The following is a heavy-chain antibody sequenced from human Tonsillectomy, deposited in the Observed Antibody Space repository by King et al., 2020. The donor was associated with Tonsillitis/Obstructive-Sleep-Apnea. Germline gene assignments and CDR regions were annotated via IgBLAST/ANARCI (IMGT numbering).Heavy chain of an antibody. D-gene: IGHD3-16*01. J-gene: IGHJ4*02. CDR2: FDPENGET. CDR3: ATQTPKGGAFDY. CDR1: GYTLTELS. Sequence: QLVQSGAEVKKPGASVMVSCKVSGYTLTELSMHWVRQAPGKGLEWMGGFDPENGETIYAQKFQGRVTMTEDTSTDTAYMELSSLRYDDTAVYYCATQTPKGGAFDYWGQGTLVTVSS. V-gene: IGHV1-24*01.